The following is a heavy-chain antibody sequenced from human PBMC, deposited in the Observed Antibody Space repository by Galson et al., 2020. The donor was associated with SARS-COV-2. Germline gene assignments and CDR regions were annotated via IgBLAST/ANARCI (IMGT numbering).Heavy chain of an antibody. J-gene: IGHJ6*03. V-gene: IGHV4-34*01. CDR1: GGSFSGYY. CDR3: ASGMVATYYYYMDV. CDR2: INHSGST. D-gene: IGHD5-12*01. Sequence: SETLSLTCAVYGGSFSGYYWSWIRQPPGKGLEWIGEINHSGSTNYNPSLKSRVTISVDTSKNQFSLKLSSVTAADTAVYYCASGMVATYYYYMDVWGKGTTVTVSS.